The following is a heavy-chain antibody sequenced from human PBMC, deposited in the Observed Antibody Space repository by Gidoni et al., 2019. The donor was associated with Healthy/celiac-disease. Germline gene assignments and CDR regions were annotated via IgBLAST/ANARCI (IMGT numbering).Heavy chain of an antibody. CDR1: GYTFTSYG. CDR2: ISAYNGNT. CDR3: ARDPYYDSSGHPDY. V-gene: IGHV1-18*01. J-gene: IGHJ4*02. Sequence: QVQLVKSGAEVKKPGASGKVACKASGYTFTSYGISWVRQAPGQGLEWMGWISAYNGNTNYAQKLQGRVTMTTDTSTSTAYMELRSLRSDDTAVYYCARDPYYDSSGHPDYWGQGTLVTVSS. D-gene: IGHD3-22*01.